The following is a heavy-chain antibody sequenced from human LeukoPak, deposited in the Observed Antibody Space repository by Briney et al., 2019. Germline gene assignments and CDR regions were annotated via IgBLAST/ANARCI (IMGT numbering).Heavy chain of an antibody. D-gene: IGHD1-26*01. CDR3: ARVGGDY. CDR1: GGSFSGYY. Sequence: SETLSLTCAVYGGSFSGYYWSWIRQPPGKGLEWIGEINHSGSTNYNPSLKSRVTISVDTSKNQFSLKLSSVTTADTAVYYCARVGGDYWGQGTLVTVSS. CDR2: INHSGST. V-gene: IGHV4-34*01. J-gene: IGHJ4*02.